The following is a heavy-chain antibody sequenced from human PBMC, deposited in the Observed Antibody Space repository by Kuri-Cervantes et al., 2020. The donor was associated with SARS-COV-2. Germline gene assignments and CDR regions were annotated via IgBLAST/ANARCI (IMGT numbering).Heavy chain of an antibody. CDR2: INPNSGGT. Sequence: ASVKVSCKASGYTFTGYYMHWVRQAPGQGLEWMGWINPNSGGTNYAQKFQGWVTMTRDTSISTAYMELSSLRSEDTAVYYCATDFVLVRGALWFDPWGQGTLVTVSS. CDR3: ATDFVLVRGALWFDP. J-gene: IGHJ5*02. CDR1: GYTFTGYY. D-gene: IGHD3-10*01. V-gene: IGHV1-2*04.